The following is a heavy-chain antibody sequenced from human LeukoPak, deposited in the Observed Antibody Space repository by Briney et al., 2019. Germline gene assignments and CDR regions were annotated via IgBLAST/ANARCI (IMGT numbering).Heavy chain of an antibody. CDR2: IKEDGSEK. J-gene: IGHJ4*02. Sequence: GGSLRLSCAASGFTFSRYWMNWVRQAPGKGLEWVANIKEDGSEKYYVDSVKGRFTISRDNAKNSLYLQMNSLRPEDTAVYYCARDRIVVVTATNFDYWGQGTLVTVSS. CDR1: GFTFSRYW. CDR3: ARDRIVVVTATNFDY. V-gene: IGHV3-7*01. D-gene: IGHD2-21*02.